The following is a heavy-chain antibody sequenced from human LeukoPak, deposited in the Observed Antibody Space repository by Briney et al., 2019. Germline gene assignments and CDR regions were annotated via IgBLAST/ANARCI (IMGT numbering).Heavy chain of an antibody. CDR3: ARHPHYDILTGPLGWFDP. CDR1: GGSIGSYY. CDR2: IYTSGST. V-gene: IGHV4-4*07. Sequence: PSETLSLTCTVSGGSIGSYYWSWIRQPAGKGLEWIGRIYTSGSTNYNPSLKSRVTMSVDTSKNQFSLKLSSVTAADTAVYYCARHPHYDILTGPLGWFDPWGQGTLVTVSS. D-gene: IGHD3-9*01. J-gene: IGHJ5*02.